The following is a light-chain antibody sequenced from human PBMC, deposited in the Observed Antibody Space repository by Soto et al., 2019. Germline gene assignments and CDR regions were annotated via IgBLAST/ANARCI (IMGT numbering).Light chain of an antibody. CDR1: SSDVGSYNL. V-gene: IGLV2-23*02. J-gene: IGLJ2*01. CDR2: EVT. Sequence: QSVLTQPASVSGSPGQSITISCTGTSSDVGSYNLVSWYQQHPGKAPQFIIYEVTKRPTGVSNRSSGSKSGNTASLTISGLQAEDEDDYYCCSYADIRSVIFGGGTKRTVL. CDR3: CSYADIRSVI.